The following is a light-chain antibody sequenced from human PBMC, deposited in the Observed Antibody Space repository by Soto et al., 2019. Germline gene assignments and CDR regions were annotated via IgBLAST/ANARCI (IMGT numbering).Light chain of an antibody. CDR2: GNN. J-gene: IGLJ1*01. CDR3: QSYDSSLSAYV. Sequence: QSVLTQPPSVSGAPGQRVTISCTGSSSNIGAGYDVHWYQQLPGTAPKLLIYGNNNRPSGVPDRFSGSKSDTSASLALTELQAEDEADYYCQSYDSSLSAYVFGPGTKLTVL. CDR1: SSNIGAGYD. V-gene: IGLV1-40*01.